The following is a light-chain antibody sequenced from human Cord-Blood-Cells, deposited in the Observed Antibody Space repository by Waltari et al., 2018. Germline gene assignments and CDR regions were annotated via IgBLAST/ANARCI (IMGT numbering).Light chain of an antibody. J-gene: IGKJ4*01. CDR3: QQRSNWPLT. Sequence: EIVLTPPPATLSLSPGERSTLSCRASQSVSSYLAWYQQKPGQAPTLLIYDASNRATGIPARFSGSGSGTDFTLTISSLEPEDFAVYYCQQRSNWPLTFGGGTKVEIK. V-gene: IGKV3-11*01. CDR1: QSVSSY. CDR2: DAS.